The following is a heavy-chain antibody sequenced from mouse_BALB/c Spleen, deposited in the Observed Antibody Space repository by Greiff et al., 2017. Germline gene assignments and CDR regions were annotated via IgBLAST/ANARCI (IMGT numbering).Heavy chain of an antibody. J-gene: IGHJ2*01. CDR2: IYPGDGDT. CDR3: ARDSSGYRYYFDY. Sequence: VQLQESGAELVRPGSSVKISCKASGYAFSSYWMNWVKQRPGQGLEWIGQIYPGDGDTNYNGKFKGKATLTADKSSSTAYMQLSSLTSEDSAVYFCARDSSGYRYYFDYWGQGTTLTVSS. V-gene: IGHV1-80*01. CDR1: GYAFSSYW. D-gene: IGHD3-2*01.